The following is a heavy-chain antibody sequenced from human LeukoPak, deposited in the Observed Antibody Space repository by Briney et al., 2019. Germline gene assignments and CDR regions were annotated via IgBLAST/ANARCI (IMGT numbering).Heavy chain of an antibody. V-gene: IGHV3-7*03. Sequence: GGSLRLSCAASGFTLSSYWMIWVRQAPGKGLEWVANIKQDGSEISYVDSVKGRFTISRDNAKNSLYLQMNSLRAEDTAVYYCARGNPFGGYWGQGTLVTVSS. CDR2: IKQDGSEI. CDR1: GFTLSSYW. J-gene: IGHJ4*02. D-gene: IGHD2-15*01. CDR3: ARGNPFGGY.